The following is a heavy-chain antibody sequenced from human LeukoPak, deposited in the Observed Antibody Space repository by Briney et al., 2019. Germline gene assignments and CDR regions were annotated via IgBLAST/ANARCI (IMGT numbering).Heavy chain of an antibody. D-gene: IGHD3-10*01. CDR1: GGTFSSYA. Sequence: ASVKVSCKASGGTFSSYAISWVRQAPGQGLEWMGGIIPIFGTANYAQKFQGRVTITADESTSTAYMELSSLRSEDTAVYYCARQFGELRTYFDYWGQGTLVTVSS. V-gene: IGHV1-69*01. J-gene: IGHJ4*02. CDR2: IIPIFGTA. CDR3: ARQFGELRTYFDY.